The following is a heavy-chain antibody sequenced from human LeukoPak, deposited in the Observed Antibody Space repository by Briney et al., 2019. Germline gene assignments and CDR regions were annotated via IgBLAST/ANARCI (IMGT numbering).Heavy chain of an antibody. J-gene: IGHJ3*02. V-gene: IGHV3-66*04. D-gene: IGHD3-10*01. CDR1: TFTVSSSY. Sequence: PGGSLRLSCAASTFTVSSSYMSWVRQAPGKGLEWVSVTYGGGDTYYADSVKGRFIISRGNSKNTLYLQLNSLRAEDTAVYYCARRNYYDAFDMWGRGTVVTVSS. CDR2: TYGGGDT. CDR3: ARRNYYDAFDM.